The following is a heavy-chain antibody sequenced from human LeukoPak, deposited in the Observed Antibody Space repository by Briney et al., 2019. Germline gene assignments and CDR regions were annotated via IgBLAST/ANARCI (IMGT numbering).Heavy chain of an antibody. D-gene: IGHD3-10*01. CDR2: IQYDGSNE. V-gene: IGHV3-30*02. CDR1: GFTFSNYG. J-gene: IGHJ4*02. Sequence: GGSLRLSCAASGFTFSNYGIHWVRQAPGKGLEWVSFIQYDGSNEYYADSVKGRFTISRDDSKNSLYLQMNSLKTEDTAVYYCARGTATGYFDYWGQGTLVTVSS. CDR3: ARGTATGYFDY.